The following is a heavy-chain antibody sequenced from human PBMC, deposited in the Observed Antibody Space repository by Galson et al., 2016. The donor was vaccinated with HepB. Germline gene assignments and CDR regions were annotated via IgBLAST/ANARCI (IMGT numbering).Heavy chain of an antibody. J-gene: IGHJ6*04. CDR1: GGSIISGSYY. D-gene: IGHD1/OR15-1a*01. CDR3: VKRKGILEHQYMDV. CDR2: ISYTGNT. V-gene: IGHV4-39*01. Sequence: SETLSLTCSVSGGSIISGSYYWGWVRQPPGKGLEWIGTISYTGNTYYNPSLKSRVTISVDTPRDQFSLELRSVSVADTADYYCVKRKGILEHQYMDVWGKGTTVTVSS.